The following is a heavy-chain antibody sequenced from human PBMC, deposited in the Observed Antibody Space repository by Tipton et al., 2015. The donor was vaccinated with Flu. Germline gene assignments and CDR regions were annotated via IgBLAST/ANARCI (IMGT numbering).Heavy chain of an antibody. CDR3: ARGPDIVVVPAAMCWFDP. Sequence: QLVQSGAEVKKPGSSVKVSCKASGGTFTSYAISWVRQAPGQGLEWMGRIIPIFGTANYAQKFQGRVTITADESTSTAYMELSSLRSEDTAVYYCARGPDIVVVPAAMCWFDPWGQGTLVTVSS. CDR2: IIPIFGTA. CDR1: GGTFTSYA. J-gene: IGHJ5*02. D-gene: IGHD2-2*01. V-gene: IGHV1-69*18.